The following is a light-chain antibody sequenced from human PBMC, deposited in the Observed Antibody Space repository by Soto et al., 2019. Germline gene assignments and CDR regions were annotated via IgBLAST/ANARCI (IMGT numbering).Light chain of an antibody. CDR3: QKYNSAPSFT. V-gene: IGKV1-27*01. Sequence: DIQMTQSPSSLSASVGDRVTITCRASQGISNYLAWYQQKPGKVPKLLIYAASTLQSGVPSRFSGSGSGTDFTLTISSLQPEDVATDYCQKYNSAPSFTFGPGTKVDIK. J-gene: IGKJ3*01. CDR1: QGISNY. CDR2: AAS.